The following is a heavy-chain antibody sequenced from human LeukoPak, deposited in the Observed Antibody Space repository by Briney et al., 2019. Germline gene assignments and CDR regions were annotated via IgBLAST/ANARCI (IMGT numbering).Heavy chain of an antibody. CDR1: GFTFSSYS. V-gene: IGHV3-21*01. D-gene: IGHD3-10*01. Sequence: GGSLRLSCAASGFTFSSYSMNWVRQAPGKGLEWVSFISTSSSYIHNADSVKGRFTISRDNAENSLYLQMNSLRAEDTAVYYCARDAYYYGSGSTYYFDYWGQGTLVTVSS. CDR2: ISTSSSYI. J-gene: IGHJ4*02. CDR3: ARDAYYYGSGSTYYFDY.